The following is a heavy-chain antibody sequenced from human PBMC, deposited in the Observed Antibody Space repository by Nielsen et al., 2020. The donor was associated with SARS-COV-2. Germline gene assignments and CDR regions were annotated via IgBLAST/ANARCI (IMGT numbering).Heavy chain of an antibody. Sequence: GSLRLSCAASGFSFNNYGMHWVRQAPGKGLEWVAYISYEGSKQFYGDSVKGRFTISRDFSKSTLYLQMNSLRAEDTAMYYCAKDRAIFMIYFTRGGPDYWGQGALVTVSS. D-gene: IGHD3/OR15-3a*01. CDR2: ISYEGSKQ. J-gene: IGHJ4*02. CDR1: GFSFNNYG. V-gene: IGHV3-30*18. CDR3: AKDRAIFMIYFTRGGPDY.